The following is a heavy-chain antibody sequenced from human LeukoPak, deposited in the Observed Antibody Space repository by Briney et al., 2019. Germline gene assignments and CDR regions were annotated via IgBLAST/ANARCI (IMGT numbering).Heavy chain of an antibody. V-gene: IGHV5-51*01. CDR2: IYPGDSDT. CDR3: ARRALVGEDAFDI. D-gene: IGHD2-2*01. J-gene: IGHJ3*02. CDR1: GYSFTSYW. Sequence: GESLKISCKGSGYSFTSYWIGLVRQMPGKGLEWMGIIYPGDSDTRYSPSFQGQVTISADKSIGTAYLQWSSLKASDTAMYYCARRALVGEDAFDIWGQGTMVTVSS.